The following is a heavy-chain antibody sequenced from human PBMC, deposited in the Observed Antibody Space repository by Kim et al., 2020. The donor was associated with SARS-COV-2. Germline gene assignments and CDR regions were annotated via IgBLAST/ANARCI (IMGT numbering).Heavy chain of an antibody. CDR1: GYTFTSYD. J-gene: IGHJ6*03. V-gene: IGHV1-8*01. CDR3: ARGLDIVVVPAAKSLIGYYYYYYMDV. CDR2: MNPNSGNT. D-gene: IGHD2-2*03. Sequence: ASVKVSCKASGYTFTSYDINWVRQATGQGLEWMGWMNPNSGNTGYAQKFQGRVTMTRNTSISTAYMELSSLRSEDTAVYYCARGLDIVVVPAAKSLIGYYYYYYMDVWGKGTTVTVSS.